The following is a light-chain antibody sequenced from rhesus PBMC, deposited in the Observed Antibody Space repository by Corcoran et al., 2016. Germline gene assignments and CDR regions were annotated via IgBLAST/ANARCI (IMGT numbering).Light chain of an antibody. CDR2: DDA. V-gene: IGLV3-36*02. Sequence: SYDLTQPHSVSVSPGQTARITCGGDNIGSKNVHWYQQKPAQAPLLVLYDDADRPSGIPARFSGSNSASTATLTISGVKAGDEADYYWQVWDSDTDHDIFGGGTRLTVL. CDR1: NIGSKN. CDR3: QVWDSDTDHDI. J-gene: IGLJ1*01.